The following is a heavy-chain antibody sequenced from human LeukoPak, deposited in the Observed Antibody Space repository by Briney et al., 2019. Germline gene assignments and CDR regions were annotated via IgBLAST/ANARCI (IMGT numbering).Heavy chain of an antibody. CDR1: GGSISSYY. CDR2: IYYSGST. CDR3: ARGGMATFY. V-gene: IGHV4-59*01. J-gene: IGHJ4*02. D-gene: IGHD5-24*01. Sequence: SETPSLTCTVSGGSISSYYWSWIRQPPGKGLEWIGYIYYSGSTNYNPSLKSRVTISVDTSKNQFSLKLSSVTAADTAVYYCARGGMATFYWGQGTLVTVSS.